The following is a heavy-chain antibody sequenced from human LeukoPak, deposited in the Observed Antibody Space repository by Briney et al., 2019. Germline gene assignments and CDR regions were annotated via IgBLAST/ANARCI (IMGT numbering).Heavy chain of an antibody. D-gene: IGHD3-22*01. Sequence: SETLSLTCTVSGGSISSSSYYWGWIRQPTGKGLEWIGSIYYSGSTYYNPSLKSRVTISVDTSKNQFSLKLSSVTAADTAVYYCARDSGGGYGLTMIVVVPYYFDYWGQGTLVTVSS. V-gene: IGHV4-39*02. CDR3: ARDSGGGYGLTMIVVVPYYFDY. CDR1: GGSISSSSYY. CDR2: IYYSGST. J-gene: IGHJ4*02.